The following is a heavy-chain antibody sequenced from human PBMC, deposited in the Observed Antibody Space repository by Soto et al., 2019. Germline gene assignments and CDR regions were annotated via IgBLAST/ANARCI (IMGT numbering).Heavy chain of an antibody. CDR1: GFTFSSYG. CDR2: IWYDGSNK. D-gene: IGHD4-4*01. J-gene: IGHJ5*02. V-gene: IGHV3-33*01. Sequence: QVQLVESGGGVVQPGRSLRLSCAASGFTFSSYGMHWVRQAPGKGLEWVAVIWYDGSNKYYADSVKGRFTISRDNSKNTVYLQMNSLRAEDTAVYYCARDRARLTTFNWFDPWGQRTLVTVSS. CDR3: ARDRARLTTFNWFDP.